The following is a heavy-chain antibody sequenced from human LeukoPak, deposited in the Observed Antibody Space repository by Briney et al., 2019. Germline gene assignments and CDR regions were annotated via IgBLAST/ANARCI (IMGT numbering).Heavy chain of an antibody. D-gene: IGHD2-8*01. J-gene: IGHJ5*02. CDR2: ISGYSGYK. Sequence: ASVKESCQAIGYTFISYGVNGVRQAPGQGLEWMGWISGYSGYKNYAQNFQDKVTMNTDASTNTAYMGLRSLRSDDTAVYYCARLGYCTNGVCYRKHNRLDPWGQGTLVTVSP. CDR3: ARLGYCTNGVCYRKHNRLDP. V-gene: IGHV1-18*01. CDR1: GYTFISYG.